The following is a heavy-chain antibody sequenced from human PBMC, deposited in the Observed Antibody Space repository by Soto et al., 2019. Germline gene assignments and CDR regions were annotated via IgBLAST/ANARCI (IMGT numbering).Heavy chain of an antibody. D-gene: IGHD3-3*01. CDR1: ADSFSSYG. Sequence: QVQLVQSGAEVKEPGSAVKVSCKAPADSFSSYGISWVRQAPGQGLEWMGGIIPIFGTTNYEEKFQGRVTIHADESTNTAYMELSSLRSEDTALYYCARVFPDGWVEPGVVRGYLDTWGRGTLVTVSS. J-gene: IGHJ4*02. CDR3: ARVFPDGWVEPGVVRGYLDT. V-gene: IGHV1-69*01. CDR2: IIPIFGTT.